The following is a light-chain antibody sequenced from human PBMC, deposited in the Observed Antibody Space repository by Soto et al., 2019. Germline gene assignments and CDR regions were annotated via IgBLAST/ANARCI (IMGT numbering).Light chain of an antibody. J-gene: IGKJ4*01. V-gene: IGKV3-20*01. Sequence: EIVLTQSPCTLSLSPGERATLSCRASQSVRSNFLAWYQQKPGQAPRLLIYGASSRATGIPDRFSGSGSGTDFTLTISRLEPEDFAVYHCQQYGNSPPLTFGGGTKVEIK. CDR2: GAS. CDR3: QQYGNSPPLT. CDR1: QSVRSNF.